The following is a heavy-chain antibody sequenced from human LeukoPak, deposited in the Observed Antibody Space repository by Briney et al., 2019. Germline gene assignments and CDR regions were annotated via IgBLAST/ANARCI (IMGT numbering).Heavy chain of an antibody. CDR3: ARDLLTGGYCSGGSCYDY. CDR1: GYSISSGYY. Sequence: SETLSPTCTVSGYSISSGYYWGWIRQPPGKGLEWIGCIYHSGSTYYNPSLKSRVTISVDTSKNQFSLKLSSVTAADTAVYYCARDLLTGGYCSGGSCYDYWGQGTLVTVSS. CDR2: IYHSGST. J-gene: IGHJ4*02. D-gene: IGHD2-15*01. V-gene: IGHV4-38-2*02.